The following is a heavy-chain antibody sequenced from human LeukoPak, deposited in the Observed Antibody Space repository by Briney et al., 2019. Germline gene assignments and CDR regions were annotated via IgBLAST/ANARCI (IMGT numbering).Heavy chain of an antibody. D-gene: IGHD1-7*01. V-gene: IGHV3-7*01. CDR2: INSDGSAK. CDR3: ADLGTSD. Sequence: GGSLRLSCAVSGFRFSSQWMTWVGGAPGTGLEWVATINSDGSAKYHVDSVKGRFTISRDNAKNLVYLQMSILRAEDTAVYYCADLGTSDCGQGTLVTVSS. J-gene: IGHJ4*02. CDR1: GFRFSSQW.